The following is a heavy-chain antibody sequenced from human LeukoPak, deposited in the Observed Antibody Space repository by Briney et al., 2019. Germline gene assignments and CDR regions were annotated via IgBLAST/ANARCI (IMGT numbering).Heavy chain of an antibody. D-gene: IGHD4-17*01. CDR2: FDPEDGET. Sequence: ALVMVSFKVSGYTLTELFIHWVRQAPGKGLEWMGNFDPEDGETRYAQKFQGRLTMTEDSSTDTGYMELSGLRSEDTAVYYCARTVTVTPDYWGQGTLVTVSS. J-gene: IGHJ4*02. V-gene: IGHV1-24*01. CDR3: ARTVTVTPDY. CDR1: GYTLTELF.